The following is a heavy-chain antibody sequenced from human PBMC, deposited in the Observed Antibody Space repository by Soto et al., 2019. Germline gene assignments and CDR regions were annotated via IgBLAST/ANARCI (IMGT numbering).Heavy chain of an antibody. Sequence: SETLSLTCAVSGGSISSGGYSWSWIRQPPGKGLEWIGYIYHSGSTNYNPSLKSRVTISVDRSKNQFSLKLSSVSAADTAVYYYAGGRPGVPTNYYYYYGMDVWGQGTTVTVSS. J-gene: IGHJ6*02. CDR1: GGSISSGGYS. CDR2: IYHSGST. CDR3: AGGRPGVPTNYYYYYGMDV. D-gene: IGHD2-2*01. V-gene: IGHV4-30-2*02.